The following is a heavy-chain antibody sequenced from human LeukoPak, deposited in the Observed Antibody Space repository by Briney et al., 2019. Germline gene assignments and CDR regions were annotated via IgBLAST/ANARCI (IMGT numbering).Heavy chain of an antibody. V-gene: IGHV3-11*01. J-gene: IGHJ4*02. D-gene: IGHD5-24*01. CDR1: GFTFSDYY. Sequence: GGSLRLSCAASGFTFSDYYMSWIRQAPGKGLEWVSYISSSGSTIYYADSVKGRFTISRDNAKNSLYLQMNSLRAEDTALYYCAKAAEMATILNDWGQGTLVTVSS. CDR2: ISSSGSTI. CDR3: AKAAEMATILND.